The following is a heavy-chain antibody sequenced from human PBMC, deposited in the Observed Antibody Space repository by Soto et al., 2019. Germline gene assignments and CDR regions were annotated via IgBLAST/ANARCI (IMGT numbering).Heavy chain of an antibody. CDR2: VYYTGST. D-gene: IGHD3-16*01. CDR3: ARVITYHYGMDV. CDR1: VVSIGSYY. J-gene: IGHJ6*02. Sequence: SETLSLTCTVSVVSIGSYYWNCLRQPAGKGLEWVGYVYYTGSTNYNPSLEGRATISVDSSKKQVSLNLRSVTAADSATYYCARVITYHYGMDVWGQGITATVSS. V-gene: IGHV4-59*01.